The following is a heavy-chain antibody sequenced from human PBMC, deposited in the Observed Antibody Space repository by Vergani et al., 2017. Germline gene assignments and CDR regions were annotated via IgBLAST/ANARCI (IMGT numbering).Heavy chain of an antibody. CDR2: INAGNGNT. Sequence: QVQLVQSGAEVKKPGASVKVSCKASGYTFTSYAMHWVRQAPGQRLEWMGWINAGNGNTKYSQKFQVRVTITRDTSASTAYMELSILRSEDTAVYYCARDYDFWGGSEYYFDYWGQGTLVTVSS. J-gene: IGHJ4*02. V-gene: IGHV1-3*01. CDR3: ARDYDFWGGSEYYFDY. D-gene: IGHD3-3*01. CDR1: GYTFTSYA.